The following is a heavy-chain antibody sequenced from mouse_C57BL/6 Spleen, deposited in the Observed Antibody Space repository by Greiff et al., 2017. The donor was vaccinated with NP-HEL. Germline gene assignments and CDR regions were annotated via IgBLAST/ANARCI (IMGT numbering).Heavy chain of an antibody. J-gene: IGHJ4*01. V-gene: IGHV1-61*01. Sequence: QVQLQQPGAELVRPGSSVKLSCKASGYTFTSYWMDWVKQRPGQGLEWIGNIYPSDSETHYNQKFKDKATLTVEKSSSPAYMQLSSLTSEDSAVYYCARGSNYYAMDYWGQGTSVTVSS. D-gene: IGHD2-5*01. CDR1: GYTFTSYW. CDR2: IYPSDSET. CDR3: ARGSNYYAMDY.